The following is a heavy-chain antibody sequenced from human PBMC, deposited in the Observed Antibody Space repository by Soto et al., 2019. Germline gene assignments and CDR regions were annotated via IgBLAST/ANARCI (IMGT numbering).Heavy chain of an antibody. CDR3: ARSASRGDIVVVPAALTDGYYGMDV. Sequence: ASVKVSCKASGYTFNGYYMHWVRQAHGQGLEWMGWINPNSGGTSYAQKFQVCVTMTRDTSTSTAYMELSRLRSDDTAVYYCARSASRGDIVVVPAALTDGYYGMDVWGQGTTVTVSS. V-gene: IGHV1-2*04. J-gene: IGHJ6*02. CDR1: GYTFNGYY. D-gene: IGHD2-2*01. CDR2: INPNSGGT.